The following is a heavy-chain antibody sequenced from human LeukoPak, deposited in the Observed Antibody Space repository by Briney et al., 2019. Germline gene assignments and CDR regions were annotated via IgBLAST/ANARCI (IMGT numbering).Heavy chain of an antibody. CDR2: ISSNGGST. D-gene: IGHD6-19*01. Sequence: PGGSLRLSCAASGFTFSSYAMHWVRQAPGKGLEYVSAISSNGGSTYYANSVKGRFTISRDNSKNTLYLQMGSLRAEDTAVYYCAKTSGYSSGWYVPGKYYYYMDVWGKGTTVTISS. CDR3: AKTSGYSSGWYVPGKYYYYMDV. CDR1: GFTFSSYA. J-gene: IGHJ6*03. V-gene: IGHV3-64*01.